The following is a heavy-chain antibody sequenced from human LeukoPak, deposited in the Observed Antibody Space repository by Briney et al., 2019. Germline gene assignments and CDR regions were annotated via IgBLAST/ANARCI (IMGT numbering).Heavy chain of an antibody. J-gene: IGHJ5*02. D-gene: IGHD3-10*01. CDR3: VTGDPIWFDP. V-gene: IGHV3-74*01. CDR1: GFTFSSYW. CDR2: IRPDGTGT. Sequence: GGSLRLSCGASGFTFSSYWMHWVRQAPGKGLVWVSRIRPDGTGTNYADSVKGRFTISRDNAKNTLYLQMNSLRAEDTAVYYCVTGDPIWFDPWGQGTLVTVSS.